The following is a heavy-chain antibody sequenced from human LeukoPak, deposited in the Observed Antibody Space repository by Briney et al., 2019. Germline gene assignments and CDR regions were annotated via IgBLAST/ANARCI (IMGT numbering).Heavy chain of an antibody. CDR2: IYGGGST. J-gene: IGHJ4*02. D-gene: IGHD6-13*01. CDR3: ARSRYSSSWFDY. CDR1: GFIVSSNY. V-gene: IGHV3-53*01. Sequence: PGWSLRLSCAASGFIVSSNYMSWVRQAPGKGLEWVSVIYGGGSTYYADSVKGRFTISRDNSKNTLYLQMNSLRAEDTAVYYCARSRYSSSWFDYWGQGTLVTVSS.